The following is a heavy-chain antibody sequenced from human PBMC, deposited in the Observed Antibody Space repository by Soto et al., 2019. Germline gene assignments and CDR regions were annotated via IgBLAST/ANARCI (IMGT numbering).Heavy chain of an antibody. V-gene: IGHV3-33*01. Sequence: QVQLVESGGGVVQPGRSLRLSCAAAGFTFSTYGMHWVRQAPGKGLEWVAVIWYDGSSEYYADSVKGRFTISRDNYQNTVYLQMNSLRVEDTGVYYCARDQQPKTMNIYGMDVWGQVTTVTVSS. J-gene: IGHJ6*02. D-gene: IGHD3-22*01. CDR3: ARDQQPKTMNIYGMDV. CDR1: GFTFSTYG. CDR2: IWYDGSSE.